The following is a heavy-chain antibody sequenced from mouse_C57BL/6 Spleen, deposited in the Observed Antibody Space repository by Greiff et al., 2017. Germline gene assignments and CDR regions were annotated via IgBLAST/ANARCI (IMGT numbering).Heavy chain of an antibody. CDR2: IDPSDSET. D-gene: IGHD2-2*01. Sequence: VQLQQSGAELVRPGSSVKLSCKASGYTFTSYWMHWVKQRPIQGLEWIGNIDPSDSETHYNQKFKDKATLTVDKSSSTAYMQLSSLTSEDSAVYYCARTSMVTTSFAYWGQGTLVTVSA. CDR3: ARTSMVTTSFAY. V-gene: IGHV1-52*01. J-gene: IGHJ3*01. CDR1: GYTFTSYW.